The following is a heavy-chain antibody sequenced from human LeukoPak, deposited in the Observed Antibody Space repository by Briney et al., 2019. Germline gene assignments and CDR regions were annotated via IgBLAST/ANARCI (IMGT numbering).Heavy chain of an antibody. Sequence: GASVKVSCKASGYTFTGYYMHWVRQAPGQGLEWMGWINPNSGGTNYAQKFQGRVTMTRDTSISTDYMELSRLRSDDTAVYYCARDSITGGYYGMDVWGQGTTVTVSS. CDR2: INPNSGGT. J-gene: IGHJ6*02. CDR1: GYTFTGYY. D-gene: IGHD1-14*01. V-gene: IGHV1-2*02. CDR3: ARDSITGGYYGMDV.